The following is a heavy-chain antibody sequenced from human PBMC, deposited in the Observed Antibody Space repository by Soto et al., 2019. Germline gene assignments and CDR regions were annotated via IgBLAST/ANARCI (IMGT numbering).Heavy chain of an antibody. D-gene: IGHD2-2*01. V-gene: IGHV1-18*01. CDR3: ARRVIVVVPAAPASLDYYYYMDV. Sequence: ASVKVSCKASGYTFTSYGISWVRQAPGQGLEWMGWISAYNGNTNYAQKLQGRVTMTTDTSTSTAYMELRSLRSDDTAVYYCARRVIVVVPAAPASLDYYYYMDVWGKGTTVTVSS. CDR2: ISAYNGNT. CDR1: GYTFTSYG. J-gene: IGHJ6*03.